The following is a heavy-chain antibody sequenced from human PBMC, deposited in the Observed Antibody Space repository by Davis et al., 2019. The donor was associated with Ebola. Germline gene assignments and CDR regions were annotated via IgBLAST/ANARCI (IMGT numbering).Heavy chain of an antibody. CDR3: ARGEDYYGSESYYKNWFDP. CDR1: GFTFSSYG. D-gene: IGHD3-10*01. V-gene: IGHV3-33*01. CDR2: IWYDGSNK. Sequence: GESLKISCAASGFTFSSYGMHWVRQAPGKGLEWVAVIWYDGSNKYYADSVKGRFTISRDNSKNTVYLQMNSLRAEDTAVYHCARGEDYYGSESYYKNWFDPWGQGTRVTVSS. J-gene: IGHJ5*02.